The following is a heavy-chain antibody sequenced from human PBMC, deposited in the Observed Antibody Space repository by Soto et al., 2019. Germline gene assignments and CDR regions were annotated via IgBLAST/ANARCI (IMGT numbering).Heavy chain of an antibody. D-gene: IGHD2-8*01. CDR3: ARDNGYYDF. CDR1: GYTFSSYS. V-gene: IGHV1-18*01. CDR2: ISTTSGNS. Sequence: ASVKVSCKTSGYTFSSYSINWVRQAPGQGLEWMAWISTTSGNSHYAERVQGRVTVTLDKSARTAFMEMWGLTSDDTAVYFCARDNGYYDFWGQGTLVTVSS. J-gene: IGHJ4*02.